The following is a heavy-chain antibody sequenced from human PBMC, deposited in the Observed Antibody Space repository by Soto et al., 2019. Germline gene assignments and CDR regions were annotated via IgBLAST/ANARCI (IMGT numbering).Heavy chain of an antibody. D-gene: IGHD2-15*01. CDR3: ARAYCSGGSCYLDY. Sequence: QVQLVQSGAEVKKPGASVKVSCKASGYTFTTNVISGFRQPPGQGLEWMGWISANSGNTEYAQKFQGRVTMTTDTSAITAYMELRSLKSDDTAVYYCARAYCSGGSCYLDYWGQGTLVTVSS. CDR1: GYTFTTNV. V-gene: IGHV1-18*01. J-gene: IGHJ4*02. CDR2: ISANSGNT.